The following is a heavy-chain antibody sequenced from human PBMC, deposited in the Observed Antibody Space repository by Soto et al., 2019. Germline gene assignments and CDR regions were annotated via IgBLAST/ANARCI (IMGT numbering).Heavy chain of an antibody. Sequence: GESLKISCQGTGYRVSSSWIGWVRQMPGKGLEWMGIIYPGDSDTKYNPSFQGQVTISADKSITTTYLRWTSLKASDTAIYYCAASIFYYGMDVWGQGTTVTVSS. V-gene: IGHV5-51*01. CDR1: GYRVSSSW. CDR3: AASIFYYGMDV. J-gene: IGHJ6*02. CDR2: IYPGDSDT.